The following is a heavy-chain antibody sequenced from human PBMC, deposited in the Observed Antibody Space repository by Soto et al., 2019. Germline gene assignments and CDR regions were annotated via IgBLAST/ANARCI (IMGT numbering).Heavy chain of an antibody. CDR2: IRQDGTET. CDR3: VGGAGWELDY. Sequence: EAQLVESGGGLVQPGGSLRLSCEASGCTFSTYWMNWVRQAPGMGLEWLAIIRQDGTETHYVDSVKGRFTISRDNTKNSLFLQMNNLRADDTAVYYCVGGAGWELDYWGQGTLVTVSS. D-gene: IGHD1-26*01. CDR1: GCTFSTYW. J-gene: IGHJ4*02. V-gene: IGHV3-7*03.